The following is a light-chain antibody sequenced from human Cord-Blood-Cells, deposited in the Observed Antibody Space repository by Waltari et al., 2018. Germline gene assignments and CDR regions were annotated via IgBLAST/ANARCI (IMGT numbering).Light chain of an antibody. V-gene: IGLV3-1*01. CDR1: KLGDKY. CDR3: QAWDSSTPNYV. Sequence: SYDLTQPPSVSVSPGQTASITCSGDKLGDKYACWYQQKPGQSPVLVIYQDSKRTSGIPDLFSGSNSGNTATLTISGTQAMDEADYYCQAWDSSTPNYVFGTGTKVTVL. J-gene: IGLJ1*01. CDR2: QDS.